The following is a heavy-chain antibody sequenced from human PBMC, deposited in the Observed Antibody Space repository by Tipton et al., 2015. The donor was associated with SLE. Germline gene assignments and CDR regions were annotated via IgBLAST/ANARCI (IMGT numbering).Heavy chain of an antibody. V-gene: IGHV3-11*04. D-gene: IGHD2-15*01. J-gene: IGHJ4*02. CDR3: ARGSLVVVAASDY. CDR1: GFTFSDYY. Sequence: SLRLSCAASGFTFSDYYMSWIRQAPGKGLEWVSYISSSGSTIYYADSVKGRFTISRDNAKNSLYLQMNSLRAEDTAVYYCARGSLVVVAASDYWGQGTLVTVSS. CDR2: ISSSGSTI.